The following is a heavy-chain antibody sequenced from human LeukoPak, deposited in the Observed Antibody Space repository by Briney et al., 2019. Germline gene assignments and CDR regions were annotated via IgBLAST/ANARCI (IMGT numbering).Heavy chain of an antibody. D-gene: IGHD3-16*01. CDR3: ARARPIDPYDYVWGS. V-gene: IGHV1-2*02. J-gene: IGHJ4*02. Sequence: ASVKVSCKASGYTFTGYYMHWVRQAPGQGLEWMGWINPNSGGTNYAQKFQGRVTMTRDTSISTAYMELSRLRSEDTAVYYCARARPIDPYDYVWGSWGQGTLVTVSS. CDR2: INPNSGGT. CDR1: GYTFTGYY.